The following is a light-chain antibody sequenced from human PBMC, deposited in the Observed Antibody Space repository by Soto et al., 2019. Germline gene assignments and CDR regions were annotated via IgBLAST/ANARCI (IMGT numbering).Light chain of an antibody. V-gene: IGKV1-39*01. Sequence: DIQMTQSPSSLSASVGGRVAISCRASHYISTYLNWYQQRPGKAPKLLIYAASSLQSGVPSRFSGSGSATDFTLTISSLQPEDFATYYCQQTYSTPLTFGGGTKVDIK. CDR1: HYISTY. CDR2: AAS. CDR3: QQTYSTPLT. J-gene: IGKJ4*01.